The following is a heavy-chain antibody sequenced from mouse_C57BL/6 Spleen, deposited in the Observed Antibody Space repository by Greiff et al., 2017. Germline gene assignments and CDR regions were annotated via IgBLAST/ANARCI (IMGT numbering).Heavy chain of an antibody. CDR2: IDPSDSYT. CDR1: GYTFTSYW. D-gene: IGHD2-3*01. CDR3: ARLDGYYAY. V-gene: IGHV1-69*01. J-gene: IGHJ3*01. Sequence: QVQLQQPGAELVMPGASVKLSCKASGYTFTSYWMHWVKQRPGQGLEWIGEIDPSDSYTNYNQKFKGKSTLTVDKSSSTAYMQLSSLTSEDSAVYDCARLDGYYAYWGQGTLVTVSA.